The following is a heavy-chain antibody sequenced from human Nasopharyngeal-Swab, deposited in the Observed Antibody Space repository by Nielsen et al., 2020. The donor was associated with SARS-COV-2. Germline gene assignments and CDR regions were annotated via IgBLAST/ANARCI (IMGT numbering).Heavy chain of an antibody. D-gene: IGHD2-15*01. CDR3: ARPLSRSATWSTEANWFDP. V-gene: IGHV3-53*01. CDR2: VHSDGNT. J-gene: IGHJ5*02. CDR1: GFTVSSSY. Sequence: GESLKISCAASGFTVSSSYMSWVRQAPGKGLEWVSTVHSDGNTYYADSVRGRFSSSRDNSKNTLSLQMSSLRAEDTAVYYCARPLSRSATWSTEANWFDPWGQGTLVTVSS.